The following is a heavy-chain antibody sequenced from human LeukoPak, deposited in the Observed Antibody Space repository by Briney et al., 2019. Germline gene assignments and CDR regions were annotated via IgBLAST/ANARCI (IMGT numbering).Heavy chain of an antibody. V-gene: IGHV3-23*01. CDR1: GFAFSSYA. CDR2: ISGSGGST. CDR3: ARGTGDDFWSGYYTPTYAFDI. J-gene: IGHJ3*02. D-gene: IGHD3-3*01. Sequence: PGGSLRLSCAASGFAFSSYAMSWVRQAPGKGLEWVSAISGSGGSTYYADSVKGRFTISRDDSKNTLYLQMNSLRAEDTAVYYCARGTGDDFWSGYYTPTYAFDIWGQGTMVTVSS.